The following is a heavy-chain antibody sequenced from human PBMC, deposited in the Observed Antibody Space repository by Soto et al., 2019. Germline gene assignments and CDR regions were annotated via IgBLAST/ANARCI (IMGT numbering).Heavy chain of an antibody. J-gene: IGHJ3*01. Sequence: HITLKESGPTLVKPTQPLTLTCIFSGFSFSADGVGVGWIRQPPGKTLEWLALIYWDDDTRYRPSLKRRRTVTKDSSKNQVVLTMTNMDPLDTATYYCAHAFGGSSWPNDAFDVWGQGTVVTVSS. CDR1: GFSFSADGVG. V-gene: IGHV2-5*02. D-gene: IGHD6-13*01. CDR3: AHAFGGSSWPNDAFDV. CDR2: IYWDDDT.